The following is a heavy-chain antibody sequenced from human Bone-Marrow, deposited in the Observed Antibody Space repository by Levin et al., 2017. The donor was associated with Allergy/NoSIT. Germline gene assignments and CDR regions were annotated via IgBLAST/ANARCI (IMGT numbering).Heavy chain of an antibody. CDR1: GFRFNVYS. Sequence: GESLKISCTASGFRFNVYSMNWVRQAPGKGLEWIAYITSSSTPIHYADSVKGRFTISRDNDKNSVYLQMNSLGADDTAVYYCARSVSWYFDLWGRGTLVTVSS. CDR2: ITSSSTPI. J-gene: IGHJ2*01. CDR3: ARSVSWYFDL. D-gene: IGHD3-3*01. V-gene: IGHV3-48*01.